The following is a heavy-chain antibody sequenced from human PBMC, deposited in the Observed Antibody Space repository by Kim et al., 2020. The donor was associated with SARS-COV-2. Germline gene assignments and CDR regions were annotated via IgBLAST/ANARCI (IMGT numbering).Heavy chain of an antibody. Sequence: DYAAPVSGRFTISRDDSTGTLFLHMSSLKTDDTAIYYCTIQNGGGKDFDYWGQGTLVTVSS. D-gene: IGHD3-16*01. V-gene: IGHV3-15*01. J-gene: IGHJ4*02. CDR3: TIQNGGGKDFDY.